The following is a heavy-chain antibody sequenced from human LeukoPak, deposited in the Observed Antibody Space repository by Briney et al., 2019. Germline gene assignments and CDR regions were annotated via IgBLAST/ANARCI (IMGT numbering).Heavy chain of an antibody. CDR2: INPNSGGT. CDR1: GYTFTGYY. J-gene: IGHJ6*03. CDR3: ARGVALRYFDWLLVYYYYMDV. V-gene: IGHV1-2*02. Sequence: ASVKVSCKASGYTFTGYYMHWVRQAPGQGLEWMGWINPNSGGTNYAQKFQGRVTMTRDTSISTAYMELSRLRSDDTAVYYCARGVALRYFDWLLVYYYYMDVWGKGTTVTISS. D-gene: IGHD3-9*01.